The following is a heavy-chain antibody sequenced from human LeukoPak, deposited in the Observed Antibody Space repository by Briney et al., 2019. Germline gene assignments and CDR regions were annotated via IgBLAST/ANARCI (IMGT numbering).Heavy chain of an antibody. D-gene: IGHD3-10*01. Sequence: PGGSLILSCAASGFTVSSNYMSWVRQAPGKGLEWVSAISGSGGSTYYADSVKGRFTISRDNSKNTLYLQMNSLRAEDTAVYYCAKDRGVRGVKTHYMDVWGKGTTVTVSS. V-gene: IGHV3-23*01. CDR3: AKDRGVRGVKTHYMDV. CDR1: GFTVSSNY. J-gene: IGHJ6*03. CDR2: ISGSGGST.